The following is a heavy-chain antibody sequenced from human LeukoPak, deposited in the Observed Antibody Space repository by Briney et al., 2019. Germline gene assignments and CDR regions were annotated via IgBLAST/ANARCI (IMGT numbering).Heavy chain of an antibody. D-gene: IGHD2-2*01. CDR2: ISGSGGST. CDR3: AKRYQYYFDY. V-gene: IGHV3-23*01. J-gene: IGHJ4*02. Sequence: GGSLTLSCAASGFTFSSYDVSWVRQAPGKGLEWVSAISGSGGSTYYADSVKGRFTISRDNSKNTLYLQMNSLRAEDTAVYYCAKRYQYYFDYWGEGTLVTVSS. CDR1: GFTFSSYD.